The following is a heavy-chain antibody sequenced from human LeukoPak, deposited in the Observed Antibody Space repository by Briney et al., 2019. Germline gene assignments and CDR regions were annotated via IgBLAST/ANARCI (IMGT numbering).Heavy chain of an antibody. CDR2: MNPNSGNT. Sequence: ASVKVSCKASGYTFTSYDINWVRQATGQGLEWMGWMNPNSGNTGYAQKFQGRVTMTRNTSISTAYMELSSLRSEDTAVYYCARVRGERLYYYYYRDVWGKGTTVTVSS. D-gene: IGHD3-10*01. CDR1: GYTFTSYD. CDR3: ARVRGERLYYYYYRDV. V-gene: IGHV1-8*01. J-gene: IGHJ6*03.